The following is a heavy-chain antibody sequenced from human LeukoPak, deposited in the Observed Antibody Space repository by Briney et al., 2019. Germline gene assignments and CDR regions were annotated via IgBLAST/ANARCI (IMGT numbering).Heavy chain of an antibody. CDR2: IYSGGST. CDR3: AKDGGLALVTAIPFGAYFDY. J-gene: IGHJ4*02. CDR1: GFTVSSNS. D-gene: IGHD2-21*02. V-gene: IGHV3-53*05. Sequence: PGGSLRLSCAASGFTVSSNSMSWVRQAPGKGLQWVSVIYSGGSTYYADSVKGRFTISRDNSKNTLSLQMNSLRPEDTAVYYCAKDGGLALVTAIPFGAYFDYWGQGTLVTVSS.